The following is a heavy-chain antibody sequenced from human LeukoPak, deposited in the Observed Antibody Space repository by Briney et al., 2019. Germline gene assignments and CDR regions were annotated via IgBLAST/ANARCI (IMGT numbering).Heavy chain of an antibody. CDR3: ARVNDYGGNDDAFDI. D-gene: IGHD4-23*01. CDR1: GFTFSSYE. V-gene: IGHV3-48*03. CDR2: IRSSGSII. J-gene: IGHJ3*02. Sequence: PGGSLRLFCAASGFTFSSYEMNWVRQAPGKGLEWVSYIRSSGSIIFYADSVKGRFTISRDNAKNSLYLQMNSLRAEDTAVYYCARVNDYGGNDDAFDIWGQGTMVTVSS.